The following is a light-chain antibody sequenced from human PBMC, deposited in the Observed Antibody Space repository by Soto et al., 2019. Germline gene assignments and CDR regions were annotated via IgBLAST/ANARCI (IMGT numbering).Light chain of an antibody. CDR1: QSISSW. CDR2: KAS. CDR3: QQYNSYSVT. J-gene: IGKJ4*01. V-gene: IGKV1-5*03. Sequence: DIQMTQSPSTLSASVGDRVTITCRASQSISSWLAWYQQKPGKAPKLLIYKASSLESGVPSRFSGSGSGTEFTFTISSLQPDDFATYYCQQYNSYSVTFGGGTNVDIK.